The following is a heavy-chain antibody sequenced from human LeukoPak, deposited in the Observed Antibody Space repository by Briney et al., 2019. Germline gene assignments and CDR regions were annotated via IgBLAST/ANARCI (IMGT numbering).Heavy chain of an antibody. CDR3: ARVGYSYGYYFDY. J-gene: IGHJ4*02. D-gene: IGHD5-18*01. V-gene: IGHV4-59*01. CDR1: RGSISSYY. Sequence: PSETLSLTCTVSRGSISSYYWSWIRQPPGKGLEWIGYIYYSGSTNYNPSLKSRVTISVDTSKNQFSLKLSSVTAADTAVYYCARVGYSYGYYFDYWGQGTLVTVSS. CDR2: IYYSGST.